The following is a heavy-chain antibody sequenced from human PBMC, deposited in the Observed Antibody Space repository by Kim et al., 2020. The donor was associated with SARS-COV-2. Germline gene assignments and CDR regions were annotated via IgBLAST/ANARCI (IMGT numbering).Heavy chain of an antibody. CDR1: GGSFSGYY. D-gene: IGHD3-16*01. V-gene: IGHV4-34*01. J-gene: IGHJ4*02. CDR3: ARGAPYYDYVWGSYSFDY. Sequence: SETLSLTCAVYGGSFSGYYWSWIRQPPGKGREWIGEINHSGSTNYNPSLKSRVTISVDTSKNQFSLKLGSVTAADPAVYYCARGAPYYDYVWGSYSFDYWGQGTLVTVSS. CDR2: INHSGST.